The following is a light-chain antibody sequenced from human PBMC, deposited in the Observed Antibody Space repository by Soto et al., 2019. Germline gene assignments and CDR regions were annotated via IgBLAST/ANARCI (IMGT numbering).Light chain of an antibody. CDR3: QQYYNWPRT. V-gene: IGKV3-15*01. Sequence: EIVMTQPPATLSVSPGERATLSCRASQSVSSNLAWYQHKPGQAPRLLVYGASTRASGIPDRFSGSGSGTEFTLSISSLQSEDFAVYYCQQYYNWPRTFGQGTKVDIX. CDR1: QSVSSN. CDR2: GAS. J-gene: IGKJ1*01.